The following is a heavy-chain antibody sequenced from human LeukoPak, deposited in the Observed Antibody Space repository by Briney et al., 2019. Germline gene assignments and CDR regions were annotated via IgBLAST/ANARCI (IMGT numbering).Heavy chain of an antibody. V-gene: IGHV3-23*01. Sequence: GGSLRLSCAASGFTFSSYAMSWVRQAPGKGLEWVSAISGSGGSTYYAGSVKGRFTISRDNSKNTLYLQMNSLRAEDTAVYYCAKDLGSGSYYYYYYGMDVWGQGTTVTVSS. CDR1: GFTFSSYA. CDR2: ISGSGGST. CDR3: AKDLGSGSYYYYYYGMDV. J-gene: IGHJ6*02. D-gene: IGHD3-10*01.